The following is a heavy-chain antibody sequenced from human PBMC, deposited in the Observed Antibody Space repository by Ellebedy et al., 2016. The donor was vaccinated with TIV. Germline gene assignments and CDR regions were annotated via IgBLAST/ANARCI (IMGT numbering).Heavy chain of an antibody. CDR3: RRGHYFHY. CDR1: GFPFSTFD. V-gene: IGHV3-23*01. CDR2: ISGRGINT. J-gene: IGHJ4*02. Sequence: GESLKISCTASGFPFSTFDMSWVRQGPGKGLEWVSGISGRGINTEYEDSVKGRFTISRDNSKNTLYLQMNSLRAEDTAVYYCRRGHYFHYWGQGTLVTVSS.